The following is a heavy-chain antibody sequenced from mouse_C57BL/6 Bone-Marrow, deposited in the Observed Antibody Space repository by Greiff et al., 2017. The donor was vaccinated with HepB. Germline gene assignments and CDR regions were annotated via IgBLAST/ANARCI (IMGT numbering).Heavy chain of an antibody. J-gene: IGHJ2*01. V-gene: IGHV1-26*01. CDR2: INPNNGGT. D-gene: IGHD1-1*01. CDR1: GYTFTDYY. CDR3: ARKEITTVVAHFDD. Sequence: VQLQQSGPELVKPGASVKISCKASGYTFTDYYMNWVKQSHGKSLEWIGDINPNNGGTSYNQKFKGKATLTVDKSSSTAYMELRSLTSEDSAVYYCARKEITTVVAHFDDWGQGTTLTVSS.